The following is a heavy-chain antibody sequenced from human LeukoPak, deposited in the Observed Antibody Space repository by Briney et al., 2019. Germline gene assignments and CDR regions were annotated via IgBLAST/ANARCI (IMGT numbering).Heavy chain of an antibody. CDR2: INPDSGGT. D-gene: IGHD3-22*01. CDR1: GYTFTGNY. J-gene: IGHJ4*02. V-gene: IGHV1-2*02. CDR3: AREEGYYESSGYYV. Sequence: ASVKVSCKAYGYTFTGNYMHWVRQAPGQGLEWMGWINPDSGGTNYAQKFQGRVTMTRDTSISTAYMELSRLRSDDTAVYYCAREEGYYESSGYYVWGQGTLVTVSS.